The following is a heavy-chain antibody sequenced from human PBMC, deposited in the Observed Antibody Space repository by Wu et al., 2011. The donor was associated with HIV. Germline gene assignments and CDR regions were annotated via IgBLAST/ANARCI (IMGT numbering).Heavy chain of an antibody. V-gene: IGHV1-46*01. Sequence: EWMGIINPSGGSTSYAQKFQGRVTMTRDTSTSTVYMELSSLRSEDTAVYYCARDLGGRIDYGSGSYPLGYWGQGTLVTVSS. CDR2: INPSGGST. J-gene: IGHJ4*02. CDR3: ARDLGGRIDYGSGSYPLGY. D-gene: IGHD3-10*01.